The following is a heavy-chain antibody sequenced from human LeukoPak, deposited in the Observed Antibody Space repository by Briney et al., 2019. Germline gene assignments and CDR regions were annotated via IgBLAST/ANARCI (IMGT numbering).Heavy chain of an antibody. D-gene: IGHD6-19*01. Sequence: PGGSLRLSCAASGFTFSDYYMSWVRQAPGKGLEWVANINQDESERNYVDSVKGRFTISRDNAKNSLDLQMNSLRAEDTAVYYCARYGNGEWLAHYAFDVWGQGTMVAVAS. V-gene: IGHV3-7*01. J-gene: IGHJ3*01. CDR2: INQDESER. CDR1: GFTFSDYY. CDR3: ARYGNGEWLAHYAFDV.